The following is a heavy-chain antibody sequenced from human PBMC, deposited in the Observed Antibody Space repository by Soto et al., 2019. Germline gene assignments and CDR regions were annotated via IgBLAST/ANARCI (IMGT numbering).Heavy chain of an antibody. J-gene: IGHJ5*02. D-gene: IGHD6-13*01. Sequence: GSLRLSCAASGFTFSSYWMSWVRQAPGKGLEWVANIKQDGSEKYYVDSVKGRFTISRDNAKNSLYLQMNSLRAEDTAVYYCARAKAAAAPHWFDPWGQGTLVTVSS. V-gene: IGHV3-7*03. CDR3: ARAKAAAAPHWFDP. CDR1: GFTFSSYW. CDR2: IKQDGSEK.